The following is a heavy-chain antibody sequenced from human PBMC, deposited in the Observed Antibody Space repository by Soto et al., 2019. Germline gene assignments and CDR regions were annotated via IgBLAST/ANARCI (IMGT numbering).Heavy chain of an antibody. D-gene: IGHD3-10*01. CDR1: GYSFTSYW. Sequence: AGESLKISCKGSGYSFTSYWIGWVRQMPGKGLEWMGIIYPGDSDTRYSPSFQGQVTISADKSISTAYLQWSSLKASDTAMYYCATNTMVRGVIHWFDPWGQGTLVTVSS. V-gene: IGHV5-51*01. CDR3: ATNTMVRGVIHWFDP. J-gene: IGHJ5*02. CDR2: IYPGDSDT.